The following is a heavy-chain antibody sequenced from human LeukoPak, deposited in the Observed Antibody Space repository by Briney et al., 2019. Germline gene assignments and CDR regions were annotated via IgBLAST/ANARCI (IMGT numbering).Heavy chain of an antibody. CDR3: ARDGGYCSGGTCYSTH. J-gene: IGHJ4*02. D-gene: IGHD2-15*01. V-gene: IGHV3-7*03. CDR1: GFTFSSYW. CDR2: IKQDGSEK. Sequence: PGGSLRLSCEASGFTFSSYWMNWARQAPGKGLEWVANIKQDGSEKYYVDSVKGRFTISRDNAKDSLYLQMNCLRAEDTAVYYCARDGGYCSGGTCYSTHWGQGTLVTVSS.